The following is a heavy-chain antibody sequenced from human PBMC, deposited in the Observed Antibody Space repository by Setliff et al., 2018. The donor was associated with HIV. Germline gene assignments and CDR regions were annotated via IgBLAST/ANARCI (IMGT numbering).Heavy chain of an antibody. V-gene: IGHV4-61*08. Sequence: SETLSLTCTVSGGSISSGGYYWSWIRQHPGKGLEWIGYIYYSGSTNYNPSLKSRVTISVDTSKNQFSLKLNSVTAADTAVYYCARIIMPRGGAFDIWGQGTMVTVSS. CDR3: ARIIMPRGGAFDI. CDR1: GGSISSGGYY. D-gene: IGHD3-10*01. CDR2: IYYSGST. J-gene: IGHJ3*02.